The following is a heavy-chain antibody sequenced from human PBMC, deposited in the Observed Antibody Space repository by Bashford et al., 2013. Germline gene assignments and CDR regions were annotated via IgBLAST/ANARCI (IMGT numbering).Heavy chain of an antibody. CDR3: AKRDYNEQTDSFDI. V-gene: IGHV4-4*07. D-gene: IGHD3-10*01. CDR1: VAPSVVTT. Sequence: SETLSLTLHCLWVAPSVVTTGIGSGSPPGRDWEWLGRIYRSGSTDYNPSLRSRLTMSIDTSKNQFSLQLTSVTAADSAVYYCAKRDYNEQTDSFDIWGQGIMVTVSS. J-gene: IGHJ3*02. CDR2: IYRSGST.